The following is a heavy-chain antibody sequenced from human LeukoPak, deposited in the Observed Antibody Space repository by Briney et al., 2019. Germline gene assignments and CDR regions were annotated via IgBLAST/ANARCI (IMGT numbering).Heavy chain of an antibody. V-gene: IGHV3-73*01. Sequence: GGSLRLSCAASGFTFSGSAMHWVRQASGKGLEWVGRIRSKANSYATAYAASVKGRFTISRDDSKNTAYLQMNSLRAEDTAVYYCARDRGAYYYDTGYWGQGTLVTVSS. CDR3: ARDRGAYYYDTGY. CDR2: IRSKANSYAT. J-gene: IGHJ4*02. D-gene: IGHD3-22*01. CDR1: GFTFSGSA.